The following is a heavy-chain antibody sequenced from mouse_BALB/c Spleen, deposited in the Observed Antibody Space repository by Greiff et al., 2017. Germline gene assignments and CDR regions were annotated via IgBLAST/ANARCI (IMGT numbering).Heavy chain of an antibody. CDR3: ARDGSAFAY. J-gene: IGHJ3*01. V-gene: IGHV1-87*01. Sequence: VQLQESGAELARPGASVKLSCKASGYTFTSYWMQWVKQRPGQGLEWIGAIYPGDGDTRYTQKFKGKATLTADKSSSTAYMQLSSLASEDSAVYYCARDGSAFAYWGQGTLVTVSA. CDR1: GYTFTSYW. CDR2: IYPGDGDT. D-gene: IGHD1-1*01.